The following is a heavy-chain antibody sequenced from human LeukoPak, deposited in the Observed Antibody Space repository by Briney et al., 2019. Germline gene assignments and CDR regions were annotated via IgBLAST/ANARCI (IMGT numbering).Heavy chain of an antibody. CDR3: ARVGTAMATDY. J-gene: IGHJ4*02. V-gene: IGHV4-38-2*02. Sequence: SETLSLTCTVSGYSISSGYYWGWIRQPPGKGLEWIGSIYHSGSTYYNLSLKSRVTISVDTSKNQFSLKLSSVTAADTAVYYCARVGTAMATDYWGQGTLVTVSS. CDR2: IYHSGST. CDR1: GYSISSGYY. D-gene: IGHD5-18*01.